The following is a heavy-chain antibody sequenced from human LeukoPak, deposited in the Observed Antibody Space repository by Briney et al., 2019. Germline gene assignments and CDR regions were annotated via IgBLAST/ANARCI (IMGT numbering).Heavy chain of an antibody. CDR3: ARLGVWLNWFDP. CDR2: IYYSGST. Sequence: SETLSLTCTVSGGSVSSGSYYWCWIRQPPGKGLEWIGYIYYSGSTNYNPSLKSRVTISVDTSKNQFSLKLSSVTAADTAVYYCARLGVWLNWFDPWGQGTLVTVSS. J-gene: IGHJ5*02. V-gene: IGHV4-61*01. D-gene: IGHD2-8*01. CDR1: GGSVSSGSYY.